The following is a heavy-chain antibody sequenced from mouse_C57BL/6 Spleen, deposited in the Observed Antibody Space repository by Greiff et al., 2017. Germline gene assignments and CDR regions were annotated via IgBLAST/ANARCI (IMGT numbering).Heavy chain of an antibody. CDR1: GYTFTSYW. CDR2: IDPSDSET. CDR3: ARYDYGVANCDY. D-gene: IGHD2-4*01. Sequence: QVQLQQPGAELVRPGSSVKLSCKASGYTFTSYWMHWVKQRPIQGLEWIGNIDPSDSETHYNQKFKDKATLTVDKSSSTAYMQLSSLTSEDSAVYYCARYDYGVANCDYWGQGTTLTVAS. V-gene: IGHV1-52*01. J-gene: IGHJ2*01.